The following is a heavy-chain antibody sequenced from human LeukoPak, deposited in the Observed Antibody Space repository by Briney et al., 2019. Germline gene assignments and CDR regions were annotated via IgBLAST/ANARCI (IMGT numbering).Heavy chain of an antibody. J-gene: IGHJ3*02. CDR1: GGSFSGYY. Sequence: PSETLSLTCAVYGGSFSGYYWSWIRQPPGKGLEWIGYMYYSGTIKYNPSLKSRVTISVDRSKNQFSLKLTSVTAADTAVYYCARGPPSTDTFDIWGQGTTVTVSS. CDR3: ARGPPSTDTFDI. CDR2: MYYSGTI. V-gene: IGHV4-59*01.